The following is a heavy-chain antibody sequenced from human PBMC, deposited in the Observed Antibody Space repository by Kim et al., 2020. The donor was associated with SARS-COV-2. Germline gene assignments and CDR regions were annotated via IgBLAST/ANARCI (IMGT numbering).Heavy chain of an antibody. V-gene: IGHV1-24*01. Sequence: ASVKVSCKVSGYTLTELSMHWVRQAPGKGLEWMGGFDPADGETIYAQKFQGRVTMTEDTSTDTAYMELSSLRSEDTAVYYCATAPPIAAAGTNWFDPWGQGTLVTVSS. CDR1: GYTLTELS. J-gene: IGHJ5*02. CDR3: ATAPPIAAAGTNWFDP. CDR2: FDPADGET. D-gene: IGHD6-13*01.